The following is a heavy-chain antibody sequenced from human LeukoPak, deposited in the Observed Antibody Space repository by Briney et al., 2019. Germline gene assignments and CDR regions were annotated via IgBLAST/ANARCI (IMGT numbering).Heavy chain of an antibody. CDR1: GFTFDDYG. CDR2: INWNSGST. D-gene: IGHD3-10*01. V-gene: IGHV3-20*04. CDR3: ARDKDGSGSYYMSGFDY. Sequence: GGSRRLSCAASGFTFDDYGMSSVRQAPGKGLEWVSGINWNSGSTGYADSVKGRFTISRDNAKNSLCLQMNSLRAEDTALYYCARDKDGSGSYYMSGFDYWGQGTLVTVSS. J-gene: IGHJ4*02.